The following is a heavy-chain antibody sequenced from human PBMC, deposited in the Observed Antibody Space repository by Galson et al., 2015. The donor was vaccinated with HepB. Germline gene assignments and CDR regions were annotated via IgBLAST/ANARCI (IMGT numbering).Heavy chain of an antibody. Sequence: SLRLSCAASGFTFSSYAMHWARQAPGKGLEWVAVISYDGSNKYYADSVKGRFTISRDNSKNTLYLQMNSLRAEDTAVYYCASVPPFPGSGWYDYWGQGTLVTVSS. CDR2: ISYDGSNK. CDR3: ASVPPFPGSGWYDY. V-gene: IGHV3-30-3*01. D-gene: IGHD6-19*01. J-gene: IGHJ4*02. CDR1: GFTFSSYA.